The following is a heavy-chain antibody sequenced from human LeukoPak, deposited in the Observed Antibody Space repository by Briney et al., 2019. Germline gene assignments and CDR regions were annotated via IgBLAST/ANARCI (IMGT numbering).Heavy chain of an antibody. D-gene: IGHD2-2*01. V-gene: IGHV4-38-2*02. CDR2: IYHSGST. CDR3: ARDQRGFCSSTSCYFGEYFDY. Sequence: SETLSLTCAVSGYSISSDYYWGWIRQPPGKGLEWIGIIYHSGSTYYNPSLKSRVTISVDTSKNQFSLRLSSVTAADTAVYYCARDQRGFCSSTSCYFGEYFDYWGQGTLVTVSS. J-gene: IGHJ4*02. CDR1: GYSISSDYY.